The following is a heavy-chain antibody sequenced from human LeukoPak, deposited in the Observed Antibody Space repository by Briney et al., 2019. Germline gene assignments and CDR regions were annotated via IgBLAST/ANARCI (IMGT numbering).Heavy chain of an antibody. Sequence: SQTLSLTRTVSRGSLSGSTYYWGWIRQPAGEGLEWIGRIYASGSTSYTPSLKSRATISVDTSKNQFSLKLSSVTAADTAIYYCARGGGSYCLDYWGRGTLVTVSS. D-gene: IGHD1-26*01. V-gene: IGHV4-61*02. CDR3: ARGGGSYCLDY. CDR2: IYASGST. J-gene: IGHJ4*02. CDR1: RGSLSGSTYY.